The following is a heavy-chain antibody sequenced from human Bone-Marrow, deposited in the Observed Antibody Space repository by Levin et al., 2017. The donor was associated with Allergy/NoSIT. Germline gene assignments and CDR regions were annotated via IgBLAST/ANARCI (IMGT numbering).Heavy chain of an antibody. J-gene: IGHJ4*01. D-gene: IGHD3-10*01. CDR1: GASINGGDYY. Sequence: SETLSLTCTVSGASINGGDYYWSWIRQPPGQGLEWIGYIYDSVNPYYNPSLKSRVTISADTSKNQFFLKVRSVTAADTAVYFCARGVDGSTPLDHWGQGTLVIVSS. CDR2: IYDSVNP. V-gene: IGHV4-30-4*01. CDR3: ARGVDGSTPLDH.